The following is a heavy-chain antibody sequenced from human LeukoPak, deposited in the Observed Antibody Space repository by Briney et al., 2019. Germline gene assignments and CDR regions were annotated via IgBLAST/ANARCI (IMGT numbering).Heavy chain of an antibody. CDR2: INAGNGNT. J-gene: IGHJ4*02. CDR1: GYTFTSYA. V-gene: IGHV1-3*01. CDR3: ARDSGRGYYGSGSYRIDY. Sequence: ASVKVSCKASGYTFTSYAMHWVRQAPGQRLEWMGWINAGNGNTKYSQEFQGRVTITRDTSASTAYMELRSLRSDDTAVYYCARDSGRGYYGSGSYRIDYWGQGTLVTVSS. D-gene: IGHD3-10*01.